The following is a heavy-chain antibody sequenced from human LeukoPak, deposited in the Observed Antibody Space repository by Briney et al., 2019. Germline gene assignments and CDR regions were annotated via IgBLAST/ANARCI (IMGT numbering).Heavy chain of an antibody. CDR2: IYYSGST. Sequence: SETLSLTCTVSGGSISSYYWSWIRQPPGKGLEWIGYIYYSGSTNYNPSLKSRVTISVDTSKNQFSLKLSSVTAADTAVYYCARGIAAAGTWFDPWGQGTLVTVSS. J-gene: IGHJ5*02. V-gene: IGHV4-59*08. CDR1: GGSISSYY. CDR3: ARGIAAAGTWFDP. D-gene: IGHD6-13*01.